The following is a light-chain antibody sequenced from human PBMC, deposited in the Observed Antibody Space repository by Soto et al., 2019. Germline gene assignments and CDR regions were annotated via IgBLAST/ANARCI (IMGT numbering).Light chain of an antibody. CDR2: DAS. CDR3: QQRSNWPT. V-gene: IGKV3-11*01. Sequence: IVLTQSPATLSLSAGESATIXCRASQSVISYLAWYQQKDGQAPRLLIYDASNRDTGITARFSGSGYGKDFNITISSLEPEDLAVYDCQQRSNWPTFGQGTKVDIK. J-gene: IGKJ1*01. CDR1: QSVISY.